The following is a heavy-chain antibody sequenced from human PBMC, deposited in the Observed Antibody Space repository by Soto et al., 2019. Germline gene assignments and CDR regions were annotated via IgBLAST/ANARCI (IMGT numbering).Heavy chain of an antibody. Sequence: EVQLLESGGGLVQPGGSLRLSCAASGFSFTNFAMSWVRQAPGKGLEWVAGIGASGDITWYADSVKGRLSISRDNSKNTLYLQLYSLRFEDTAVYYCAKDDFTDRGDDYFDYWGPGTLVTVSS. J-gene: IGHJ4*02. CDR1: GFSFTNFA. D-gene: IGHD2-21*02. CDR2: IGASGDIT. CDR3: AKDDFTDRGDDYFDY. V-gene: IGHV3-23*01.